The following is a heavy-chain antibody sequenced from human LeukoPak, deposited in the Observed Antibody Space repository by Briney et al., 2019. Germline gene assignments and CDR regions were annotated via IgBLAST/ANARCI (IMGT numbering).Heavy chain of an antibody. CDR1: GGSISSYY. Sequence: PSETLSLTCTVSGGSISSYYWSWIRQPPGKGLEWIGYIYYSGSTNYNPSLKSRVTISVDTSKNQFSLKLSSVTAADTAVYYCARAQARDGSGSYYSLDYWGQGTLVTVSS. J-gene: IGHJ4*02. CDR2: IYYSGST. CDR3: ARAQARDGSGSYYSLDY. V-gene: IGHV4-59*01. D-gene: IGHD3-10*01.